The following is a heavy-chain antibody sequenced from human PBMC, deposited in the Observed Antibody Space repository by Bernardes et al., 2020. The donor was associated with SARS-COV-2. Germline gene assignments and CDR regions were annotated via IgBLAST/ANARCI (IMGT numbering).Heavy chain of an antibody. Sequence: ASVKVSCKASGNPLTGYYLHWVRQAPGQGLEWMAWINPHNGATNYAQKFQGRVTLTRDTSTSTAYMELTTLRSDDTAVYFCAGSEGLSTSFSCFHHWGLGTLVSVSS. CDR1: GNPLTGYY. J-gene: IGHJ4*02. D-gene: IGHD1-1*01. CDR3: AGSEGLSTSFSCFHH. CDR2: INPHNGAT. V-gene: IGHV1-2*02.